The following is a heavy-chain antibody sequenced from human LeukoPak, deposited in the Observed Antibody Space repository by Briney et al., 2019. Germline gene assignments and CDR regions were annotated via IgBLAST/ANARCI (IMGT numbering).Heavy chain of an antibody. CDR2: INPSGGST. J-gene: IGHJ6*03. Sequence: ASVKVSCKASGYTFTSYYMHWVRQAPGQGLEWMGIINPSGGSTSYAQKFQGRVTMTRDMSTSTVYMELSSLRSEDTAVYYCARDAQLTIFGVVITLSGYYYMDVWGKGTTVTVSS. V-gene: IGHV1-46*01. CDR1: GYTFTSYY. CDR3: ARDAQLTIFGVVITLSGYYYMDV. D-gene: IGHD3-3*01.